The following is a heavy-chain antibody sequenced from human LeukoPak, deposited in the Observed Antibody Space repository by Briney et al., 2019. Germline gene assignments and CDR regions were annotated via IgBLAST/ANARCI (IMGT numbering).Heavy chain of an antibody. CDR2: INPSGGST. J-gene: IGHJ4*01. Sequence: ASGKVSCKTSGYTFTNYDKHWGRQAPGQGLEWRGVINPSGGSTTYAQKFQGRVTMTTDTSTSTVYMDLSSLRSEDPAIYYCASAYGSGNYYHFDYWGHGTLVTVSS. CDR1: GYTFTNYD. V-gene: IGHV1-46*01. CDR3: ASAYGSGNYYHFDY. D-gene: IGHD3-10*01.